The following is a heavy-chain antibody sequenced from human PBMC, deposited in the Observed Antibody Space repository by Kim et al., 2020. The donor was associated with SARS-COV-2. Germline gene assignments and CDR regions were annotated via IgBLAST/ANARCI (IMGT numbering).Heavy chain of an antibody. Sequence: GGSLRLSCAASGFTFSSYSMNWVRQAPGKGLEWVSSISSSSSYIYYADSVKGRFTISRDNAKNSLYLQMNSLRAEDTAVYYCAREYCGGDCYQGAYYYYGMDVWGQGTTVTVSS. J-gene: IGHJ6*02. CDR2: ISSSSSYI. D-gene: IGHD2-21*02. CDR3: AREYCGGDCYQGAYYYYGMDV. V-gene: IGHV3-21*01. CDR1: GFTFSSYS.